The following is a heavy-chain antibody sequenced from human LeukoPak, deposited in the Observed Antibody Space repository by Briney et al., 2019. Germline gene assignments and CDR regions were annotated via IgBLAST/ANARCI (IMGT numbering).Heavy chain of an antibody. Sequence: GGSLRLSCAAFGFTVSDNYMNWVRQSPGKGLEWVSGIYSDDTTHYADSVKGRFTISRDNSKNTVYLQISSLRVEDTAVYYCARVGQQLVRTPPYFDYWGQGTLVTVSS. V-gene: IGHV3-53*01. CDR2: IYSDDTT. CDR1: GFTVSDNY. J-gene: IGHJ4*02. CDR3: ARVGQQLVRTPPYFDY. D-gene: IGHD6-13*01.